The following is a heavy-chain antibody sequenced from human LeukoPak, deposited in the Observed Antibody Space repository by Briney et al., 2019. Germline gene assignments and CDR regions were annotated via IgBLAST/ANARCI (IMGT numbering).Heavy chain of an antibody. V-gene: IGHV4-59*01. CDR1: GGSISTYY. D-gene: IGHD3-10*01. J-gene: IGHJ4*02. CDR2: IYYSGSS. Sequence: PSETLSLTCTVSGGSISTYYWSWIRQPPGKGLEWIGYIYYSGSSNYNPSLKSRVTISVDTSENQFSLKLSSVTAADTAVYYCASHYGSGFGSWGQGTLVTVSS. CDR3: ASHYGSGFGS.